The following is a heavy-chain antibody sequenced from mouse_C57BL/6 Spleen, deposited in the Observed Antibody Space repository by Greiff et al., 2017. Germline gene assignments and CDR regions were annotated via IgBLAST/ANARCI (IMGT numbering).Heavy chain of an antibody. CDR3: ARYPLGNYGGAMDY. D-gene: IGHD2-1*01. CDR1: GFTFTDYY. Sequence: EVHLVESGGGLVQPGGSLSLSCAASGFTFTDYYMSWVRQPPGKALEWLGFIRNKANGYTTEYSASVKGRFTISRDNSQSILYLQMNALRAEDSATYYCARYPLGNYGGAMDYWGQGTSVTVSS. J-gene: IGHJ4*01. CDR2: IRNKANGYTT. V-gene: IGHV7-3*01.